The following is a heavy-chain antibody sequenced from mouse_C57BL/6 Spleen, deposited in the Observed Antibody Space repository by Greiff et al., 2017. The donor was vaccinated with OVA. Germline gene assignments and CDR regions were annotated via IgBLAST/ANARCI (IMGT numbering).Heavy chain of an antibody. CDR1: GYTFTSYW. CDR3: ARWALDSFDY. CDR2: IDPSDSYT. Sequence: VQLQQPGAELVMPGASVKLSCKASGYTFTSYWMHWVKQRPGQGLEWIGEIDPSDSYTNYNQKFKGKSTLTVDKSSSTAYMQLSSLTSEDSAVYYCARWALDSFDYWGQGTTLTASS. V-gene: IGHV1-69*01. J-gene: IGHJ2*01.